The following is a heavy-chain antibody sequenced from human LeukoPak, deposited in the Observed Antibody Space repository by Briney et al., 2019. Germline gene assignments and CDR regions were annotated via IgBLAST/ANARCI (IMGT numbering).Heavy chain of an antibody. CDR3: ARDRELEGVNWFDP. CDR2: IIPIFGTA. J-gene: IGHJ5*02. D-gene: IGHD1-1*01. CDR1: GGTFSSYA. Sequence: GSSVKVSCKASGGTFSSYAISWVRQAPGQGLEWMGGIIPIFGTANYAQKFQGRVTITTDESTSTAYMELSSLRSEDTAVYYCARDRELEGVNWFDPWGQGTLVTVSS. V-gene: IGHV1-69*05.